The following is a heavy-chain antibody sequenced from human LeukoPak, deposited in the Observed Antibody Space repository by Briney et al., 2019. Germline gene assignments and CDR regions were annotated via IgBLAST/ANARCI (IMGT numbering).Heavy chain of an antibody. Sequence: SETLSLTCTVSGASISSHFLTWVRQPPGKGLELIGYIYYTGTTKYNPSLKSRVTTSVDTSKNQCSLKLSSVSAADTADYYCAKARAPPGKVGLGQYYMDVWGKGTTVTVSS. D-gene: IGHD1-14*01. V-gene: IGHV4-59*11. CDR2: IYYTGTT. CDR1: GASISSHF. J-gene: IGHJ6*03. CDR3: AKARAPPGKVGLGQYYMDV.